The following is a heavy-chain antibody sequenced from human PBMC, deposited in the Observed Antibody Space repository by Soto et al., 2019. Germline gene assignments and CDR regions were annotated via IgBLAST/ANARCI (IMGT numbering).Heavy chain of an antibody. Sequence: QVQLQESGPGLVKPSQTLSLTCTVSGGSISSGGYYWSWIRQHPGKGLEWIGYIYYSGSTYYNPSLQSRVTISVDTSKNQFSLKLSSVTAADTAVYYCARVQTSYYYGSGSQSIFDYWGQGTLVTVSS. CDR2: IYYSGST. CDR1: GGSISSGGYY. D-gene: IGHD3-10*01. J-gene: IGHJ4*02. CDR3: ARVQTSYYYGSGSQSIFDY. V-gene: IGHV4-31*03.